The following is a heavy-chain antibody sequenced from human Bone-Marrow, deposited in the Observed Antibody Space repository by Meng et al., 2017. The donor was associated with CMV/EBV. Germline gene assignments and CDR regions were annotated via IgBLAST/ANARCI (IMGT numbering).Heavy chain of an antibody. CDR3: AKEDGRLAYFDY. V-gene: IGHV3-33*06. CDR2: IWYDGSNK. D-gene: IGHD4-17*01. Sequence: GGSLKISCAASGFTFSSYGMHWVRQAPGKGLEWVAVIWYDGSNKYYADSVKGRFTISRDNSKNTLYLQMNSLRAEDTAVYYCAKEDGRLAYFDYWGQGTLVTVSS. J-gene: IGHJ4*02. CDR1: GFTFSSYG.